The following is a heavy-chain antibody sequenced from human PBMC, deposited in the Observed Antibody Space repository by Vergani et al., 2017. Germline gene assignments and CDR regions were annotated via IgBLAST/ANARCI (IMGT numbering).Heavy chain of an antibody. CDR1: GYSISRGYY. Sequence: QVQLQESGPGLVKPSETLSLTCSVSGYSISRGYYWGWIRQPPGKGLEWIATVFHSGSAYYNPSLRRRVTISVATSKNQFSLWLTTLTAADTAVYYCARQFWVSQGVGAFETWGRGTEVSVSS. CDR2: VFHSGSA. D-gene: IGHD3-16*01. V-gene: IGHV4-38-2*02. CDR3: ARQFWVSQGVGAFET. J-gene: IGHJ3*02.